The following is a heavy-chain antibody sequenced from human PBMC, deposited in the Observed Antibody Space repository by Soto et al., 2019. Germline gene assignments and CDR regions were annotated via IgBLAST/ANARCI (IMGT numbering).Heavy chain of an antibody. D-gene: IGHD6-19*01. CDR1: GFSFSTYW. J-gene: IGHJ4*02. V-gene: IGHV3-7*01. CDR2: IKKDGSEK. CDR3: VAGSGWLPDF. Sequence: EVQLVESGGGLVQPRGSLRLSCAASGFSFSTYWMNWVRQAPGKGLEWVAIIKKDGSEKLYVDSAKGRFTISRDNARNSLYLEMNSLRAEDTAVYYCVAGSGWLPDFWGQGTLVTVSS.